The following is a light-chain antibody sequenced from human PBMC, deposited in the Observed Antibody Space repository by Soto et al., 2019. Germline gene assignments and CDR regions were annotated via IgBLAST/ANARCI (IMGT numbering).Light chain of an antibody. CDR1: QTISSW. J-gene: IGKJ1*01. Sequence: DIQMTQSPSSLSASVGDRVTISCRASQTISSWLAWYQQKPGKAPKLLIYKASTLKSGVPSTFSGGGSGTEFTLTISSLQPDDFATYYCQHYNSYSEAFGLGTKVDIK. CDR3: QHYNSYSEA. V-gene: IGKV1-5*03. CDR2: KAS.